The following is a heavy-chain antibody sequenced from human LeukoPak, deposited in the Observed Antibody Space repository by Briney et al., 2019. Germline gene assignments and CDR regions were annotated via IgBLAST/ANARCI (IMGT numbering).Heavy chain of an antibody. CDR3: ARVFPQYSSGTRSWFDP. Sequence: ASVKVSCKAPGGTFSSYGISWVRQAPGQGLEWIGWISAYNGNTNYAQKLQGRVTMTTDTSTSTAYMELRSLRSDDTAVYYCARVFPQYSSGTRSWFDPWGQGTLVTVSS. CDR1: GGTFSSYG. D-gene: IGHD6-19*01. J-gene: IGHJ5*02. CDR2: ISAYNGNT. V-gene: IGHV1-18*01.